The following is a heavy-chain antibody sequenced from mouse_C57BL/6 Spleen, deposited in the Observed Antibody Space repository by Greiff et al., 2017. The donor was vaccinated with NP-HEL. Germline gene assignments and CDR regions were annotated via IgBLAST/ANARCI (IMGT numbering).Heavy chain of an antibody. Sequence: VQLQQPGAELVKPGASVKLSCKASGYTFTSYWMQWVKQRPGQGLEWIGEIDPSDSYTNYNQKFKGKATLTVDTSSSTAYMQLSSLTSEDSAVYYCARKHYYGSSPFAYWGQGTLVTVSA. J-gene: IGHJ3*01. CDR2: IDPSDSYT. CDR1: GYTFTSYW. D-gene: IGHD1-1*01. CDR3: ARKHYYGSSPFAY. V-gene: IGHV1-50*01.